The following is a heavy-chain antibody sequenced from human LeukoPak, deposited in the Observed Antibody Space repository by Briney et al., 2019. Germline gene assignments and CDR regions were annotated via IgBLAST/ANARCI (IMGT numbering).Heavy chain of an antibody. J-gene: IGHJ4*02. Sequence: SETQSLTCTVSGGSISSGGYYWSWIRQHPGKGLEWIGYIYYSGSTYYNPSLKSRVTISVDTSKNQFSLKLSSVTAADTAVYYCARAPRDGDLQTSFDYWGQGTLVTVSS. CDR3: ARAPRDGDLQTSFDY. V-gene: IGHV4-31*03. CDR2: IYYSGST. D-gene: IGHD4-17*01. CDR1: GGSISSGGYY.